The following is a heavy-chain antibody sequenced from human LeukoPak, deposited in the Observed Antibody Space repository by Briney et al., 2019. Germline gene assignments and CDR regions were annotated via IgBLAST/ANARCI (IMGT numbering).Heavy chain of an antibody. J-gene: IGHJ4*02. CDR1: GGSISSYY. CDR3: ASGSAVAAAGAY. D-gene: IGHD6-13*01. CDR2: IYYSGST. V-gene: IGHV4-59*01. Sequence: SETLSLTCTVSGGSISSYYWSWIRQPPGKGLEWIGYIYYSGSTNYNPSLKSRVTISVDTSKNQFSLKLSSVTAADTAVYYCASGSAVAAAGAYWGQGTLVTVSS.